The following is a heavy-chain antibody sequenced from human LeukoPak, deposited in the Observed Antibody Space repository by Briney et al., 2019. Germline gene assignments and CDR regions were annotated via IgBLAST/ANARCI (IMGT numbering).Heavy chain of an antibody. D-gene: IGHD3-10*01. V-gene: IGHV4-30-2*01. Sequence: PSETLSLTCAVSGGSISSGIYSWNWIRQPPGMGLEWIGYIYHTGHTYYNPSLKSRVTISVDRSKNQFSLKLISVTAADTAVYYCARDSGDYPYYFDSWGQGALVTVSS. CDR2: IYHTGHT. CDR3: ARDSGDYPYYFDS. J-gene: IGHJ4*02. CDR1: GGSISSGIYS.